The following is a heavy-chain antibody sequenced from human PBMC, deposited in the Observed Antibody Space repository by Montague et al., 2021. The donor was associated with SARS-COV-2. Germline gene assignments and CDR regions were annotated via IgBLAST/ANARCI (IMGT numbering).Heavy chain of an antibody. J-gene: IGHJ6*03. CDR1: GFTLSSYE. D-gene: IGHD2-8*01. CDR2: NSSSGSTL. Sequence: SLRLSCAASGFTLSSYELNWVRQAPGKGLEWVSYNSSSGSTLYYPYSXXVLFPISRDDAKNSLYLQMNSLRAEDTAVSYCARDQLKAQWPYYYYYMDVWGKGTTVTVSS. CDR3: ARDQLKAQWPYYYYYMDV. V-gene: IGHV3-48*03.